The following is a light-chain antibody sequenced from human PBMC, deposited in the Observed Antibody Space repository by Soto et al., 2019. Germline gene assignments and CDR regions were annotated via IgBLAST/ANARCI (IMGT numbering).Light chain of an antibody. CDR3: SSSTTSSSL. CDR1: SSDIGGYNF. Sequence: QSALTQPASVSGSPGQSITISCTGTSSDIGGYNFVSWYQQRPGKAPKVVIYEVSNRPSGVSNRFSGSKSGNTASLTISGLQAEDEADYYCSSSTTSSSLFGTGTKLTVL. V-gene: IGLV2-14*01. CDR2: EVS. J-gene: IGLJ1*01.